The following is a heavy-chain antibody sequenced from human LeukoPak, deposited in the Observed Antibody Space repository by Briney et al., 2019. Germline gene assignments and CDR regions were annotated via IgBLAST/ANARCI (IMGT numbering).Heavy chain of an antibody. D-gene: IGHD3-22*01. Sequence: SETLSLTCTVSGGSISSFSWSWIRQPAGKGLEWIGRMYSSGSSNYNPSLKSRVSMSVDTSKNQFSLKLSSVTAADTAVYYCARWSSGSYYYVDYWGQGTLVTVSS. J-gene: IGHJ4*02. V-gene: IGHV4-4*07. CDR2: MYSSGSS. CDR1: GGSISSFS. CDR3: ARWSSGSYYYVDY.